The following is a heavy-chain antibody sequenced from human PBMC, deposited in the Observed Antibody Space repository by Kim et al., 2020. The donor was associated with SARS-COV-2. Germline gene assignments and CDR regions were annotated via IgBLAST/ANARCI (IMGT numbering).Heavy chain of an antibody. Sequence: SASYVDSVRGRFTISRDNAKNTLFLQMNSLGVEDTALYYRASGSSTRFDYWGQGTLVTVSS. CDR3: ASGSSTRFDY. J-gene: IGHJ4*02. CDR2: SA. D-gene: IGHD2-2*01. V-gene: IGHV3-74*01.